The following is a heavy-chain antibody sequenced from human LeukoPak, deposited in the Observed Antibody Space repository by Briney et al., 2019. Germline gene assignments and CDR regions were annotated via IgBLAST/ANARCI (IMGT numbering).Heavy chain of an antibody. CDR1: GFTVSNNY. D-gene: IGHD5-18*01. Sequence: AGGSLRLSCAASGFTVSNNYMIWVRQAPGKGLEWVSLIYSNGVTNYADSVKGRFTISRDNSKNTLYLQMNSLRAEDTAVYYCAKDKDVDTAMVKYFDYWGQGTLVTVSS. CDR3: AKDKDVDTAMVKYFDY. CDR2: IYSNGVT. J-gene: IGHJ4*02. V-gene: IGHV3-53*01.